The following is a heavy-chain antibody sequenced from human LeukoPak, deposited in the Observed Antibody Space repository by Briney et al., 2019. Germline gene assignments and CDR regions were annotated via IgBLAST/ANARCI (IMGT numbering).Heavy chain of an antibody. D-gene: IGHD3-10*01. CDR2: IRYDGSNK. V-gene: IGHV3-30*02. J-gene: IGHJ5*02. CDR3: AGRGTMVRGVFDP. CDR1: GFTFSSYG. Sequence: GGSLGLSCAASGFTFSSYGMHWVRQAPGKGLEWVAFIRYDGSNKYYADSVKGRFTISRDNSKNTLYLQMNSLRAEDTAVYYCAGRGTMVRGVFDPWGQGTLVTVSS.